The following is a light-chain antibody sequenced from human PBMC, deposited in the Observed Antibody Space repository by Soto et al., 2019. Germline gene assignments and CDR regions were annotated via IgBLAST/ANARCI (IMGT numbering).Light chain of an antibody. CDR1: SSDVGGYNY. Sequence: QSALTQPPSASGSPGQSVTISCTGTSSDVGGYNYVSWYQQHPGKAPKLMIYEVSKRPSGVPDRFSGSKSGNTASLTVSGIQPQDERYYYCSSYAGGNSSGGVYGGGTKVTVL. J-gene: IGLJ6*01. V-gene: IGLV2-8*01. CDR2: EVS. CDR3: SSYAGGNSSGGV.